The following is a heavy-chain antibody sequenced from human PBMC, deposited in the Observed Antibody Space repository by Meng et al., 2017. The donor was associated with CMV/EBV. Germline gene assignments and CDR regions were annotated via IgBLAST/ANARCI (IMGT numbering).Heavy chain of an antibody. V-gene: IGHV3-74*01. Sequence: ESLKISCAASGFTFSSYWMHWVRQAPGKGLVWVSRINSDGSSTGYADSVKGRFTISRDNAKNTLYLQMNSLRAEDTAVYYCARLERLLVHPYYYYGMDVWGQGTTVTVSS. D-gene: IGHD6-6*01. CDR1: GFTFSSYW. CDR3: ARLERLLVHPYYYYGMDV. CDR2: INSDGSST. J-gene: IGHJ6*02.